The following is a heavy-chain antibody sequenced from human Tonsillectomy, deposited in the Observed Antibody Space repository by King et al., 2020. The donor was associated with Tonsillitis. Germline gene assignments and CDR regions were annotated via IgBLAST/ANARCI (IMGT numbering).Heavy chain of an antibody. Sequence: VQLVESGAEVKKPGSSVKVSCTASGGTFSSYTISWVRQAPGQGLEWMGGIIPIIGTANYAQKFQGRVTITADKSASTTYMELSSLRSEDTAVYYCARDRDYGDSAYYYFMDVWGNGTTVTVSS. J-gene: IGHJ6*03. CDR3: ARDRDYGDSAYYYFMDV. D-gene: IGHD4-17*01. CDR2: IIPIIGTA. CDR1: GGTFSSYT. V-gene: IGHV1-69*06.